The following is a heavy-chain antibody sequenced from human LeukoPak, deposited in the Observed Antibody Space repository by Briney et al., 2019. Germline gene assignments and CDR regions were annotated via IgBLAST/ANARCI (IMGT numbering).Heavy chain of an antibody. V-gene: IGHV3-48*04. D-gene: IGHD5-12*01. CDR3: AREYSGYDLRGGAFDI. J-gene: IGHJ3*02. CDR1: GFTFSSFA. CDR2: ISGYGDTT. Sequence: GGSLRLSCSASGFTFSSFAMNWVRQAPGKGLEWVSIISGYGDTTYYLDSVKGRFTISRDNAKNSLYLQMNSLRAEDTAVYYCAREYSGYDLRGGAFDIWGQGTMVTVSS.